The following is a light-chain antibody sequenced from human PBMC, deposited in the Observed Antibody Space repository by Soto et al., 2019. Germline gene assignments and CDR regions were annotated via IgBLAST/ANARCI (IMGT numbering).Light chain of an antibody. CDR3: QQYKNWPPCT. CDR1: QSVSSN. V-gene: IGKV3-15*01. Sequence: EIVMTQSPATLSVSPGERATLSCRASQSVSSNLAWYQQKPGQAPRLLIYGASTRATGIPARFSGSGSGTEFTLTISSLQSEDFAVYYCQQYKNWPPCTLGPGTKVDIK. J-gene: IGKJ2*02. CDR2: GAS.